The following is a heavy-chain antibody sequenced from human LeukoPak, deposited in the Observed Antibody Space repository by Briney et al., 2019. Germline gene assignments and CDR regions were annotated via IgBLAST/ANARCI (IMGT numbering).Heavy chain of an antibody. CDR3: ARDHKRYYYGSGSYFGLNYGMDV. D-gene: IGHD3-10*01. J-gene: IGHJ6*02. V-gene: IGHV3-21*01. CDR1: GFTFSSHS. CDR2: ISSRSSYI. Sequence: PGGSLRLSCAASGFTFSSHSMNWVRQAPGKGLEWVSSISSRSSYIYYADSVKGRFTISRDNAKNSLYLQMNSLRAEDTAVYYCARDHKRYYYGSGSYFGLNYGMDVWGQGTTVTVSS.